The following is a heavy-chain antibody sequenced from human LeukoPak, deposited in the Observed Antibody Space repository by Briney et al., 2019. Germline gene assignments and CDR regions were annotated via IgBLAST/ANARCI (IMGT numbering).Heavy chain of an antibody. D-gene: IGHD3-22*01. Sequence: PGGSLRLSCAASGFTFSSYTMNWVRQAPGKGLEWVSSISSSSNYIYYADSVKGRFTISRDNAKKSLYLQMNSLRDEDTAVYYCAKDSSGYYPTTSDYWGQGTLVTVS. CDR1: GFTFSSYT. CDR2: ISSSSNYI. J-gene: IGHJ4*02. CDR3: AKDSSGYYPTTSDY. V-gene: IGHV3-21*01.